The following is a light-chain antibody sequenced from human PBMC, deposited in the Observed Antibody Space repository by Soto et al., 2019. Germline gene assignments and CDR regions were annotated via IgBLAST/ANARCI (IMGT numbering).Light chain of an antibody. CDR1: QSVSSNY. CDR2: GTS. CDR3: QEHRTSPPSWT. Sequence: EIVLTQSPGTLSFSPGERATLSCRASQSVSSNYLAWYQQKPGQPPRLLIYGTSSRATGIPDRCSGSGSGTDFTLTISRLEPDDFAVYYCQEHRTSPPSWTFGQGTKVEI. J-gene: IGKJ1*01. V-gene: IGKV3-20*01.